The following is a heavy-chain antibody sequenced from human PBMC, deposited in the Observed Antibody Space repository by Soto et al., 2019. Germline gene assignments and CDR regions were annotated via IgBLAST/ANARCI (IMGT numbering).Heavy chain of an antibody. CDR2: ISAYNGNT. D-gene: IGHD2-15*01. J-gene: IGHJ6*02. Sequence: ASVKVSCKASGYTFTGYGISWVRQAPGQGLEWMGWISAYNGNTNYAQKLQGRVTMTTDTSTSTAYMELRSLRSDDTAVYYCARDTRLTYYYGMDVWGQGTTVTVSS. CDR1: GYTFTGYG. V-gene: IGHV1-18*01. CDR3: ARDTRLTYYYGMDV.